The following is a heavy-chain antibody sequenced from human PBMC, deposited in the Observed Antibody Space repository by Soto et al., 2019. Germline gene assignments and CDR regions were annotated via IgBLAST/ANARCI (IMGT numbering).Heavy chain of an antibody. CDR2: IYHSGST. CDR1: GGSISSSNW. V-gene: IGHV4-4*02. CDR3: ASLELTTEGRFDP. Sequence: SETLSLTCAVSGGSISSSNWWSWVRQPPGKGLEWIGEIYHSGSTNYNPSLKSRVTISVDKSKNQFSLKLSSVTAADTAVYYCASLELTTEGRFDPWGQGTLVTVSS. J-gene: IGHJ5*02. D-gene: IGHD4-4*01.